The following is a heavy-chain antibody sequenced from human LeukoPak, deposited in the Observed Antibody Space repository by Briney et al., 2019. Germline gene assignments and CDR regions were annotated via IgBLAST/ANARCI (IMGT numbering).Heavy chain of an antibody. J-gene: IGHJ4*02. CDR1: GGSIDITNY. CDR3: TRENRPFCPFAY. CDR2: ISHDGTT. D-gene: IGHD2/OR15-2a*01. Sequence: SGTLSLTCGVSGGSIDITNYWSWVLQVPDKGLEWIGEISHDGTTNYNASLRSRVAMSLDRANNQFSLSLTYVTAADTAVYYCTRENRPFCPFAYWGQGILVTVSS. V-gene: IGHV4-4*02.